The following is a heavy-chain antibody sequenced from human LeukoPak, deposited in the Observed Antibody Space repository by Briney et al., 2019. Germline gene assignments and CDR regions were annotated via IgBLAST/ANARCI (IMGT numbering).Heavy chain of an antibody. CDR2: INAGNGNT. Sequence: ASVKVSCKASGYTFTSYAMHWVRQAPGQRLEWMGWINAGNGNTKYSQKFQGRVTITRDTSASTAYMELSSLRSEDTAVYYCARAGSGNYAYTAGVSWGQGTLVTVSS. J-gene: IGHJ4*02. V-gene: IGHV1-3*01. CDR3: ARAGSGNYAYTAGVS. CDR1: GYTFTSYA. D-gene: IGHD4-11*01.